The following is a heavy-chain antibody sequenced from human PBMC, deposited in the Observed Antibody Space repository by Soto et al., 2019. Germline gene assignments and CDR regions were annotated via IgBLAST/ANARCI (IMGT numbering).Heavy chain of an antibody. CDR3: AKDRGYSYGYYYYYGMDV. V-gene: IGHV3-30*18. CDR1: GFTFSSYG. D-gene: IGHD5-18*01. J-gene: IGHJ6*02. CDR2: ISYDGSNK. Sequence: QVQLVESGGGVVQPGRSLRLSCAASGFTFSSYGMHWVRQAPGKGLEWVAVISYDGSNKYYADSVKGRFTISRDNSKKTLYLQMNSLRAEDTAVYYCAKDRGYSYGYYYYYGMDVWGQGTTVTVSS.